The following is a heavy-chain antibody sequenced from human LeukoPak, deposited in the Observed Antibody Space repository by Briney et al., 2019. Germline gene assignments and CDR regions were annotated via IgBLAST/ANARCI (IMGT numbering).Heavy chain of an antibody. CDR1: GGTFSSYA. V-gene: IGHV1-69*05. CDR3: ARDRVPAANNWFDP. D-gene: IGHD2-2*01. Sequence: ASVKVSCKASGGTFSSYAISWVRQAPGQGLEWMGGIIPVFGTANYAQKFQGRVTITTDESTSTAYMELSSLRSEDTAVYHCARDRVPAANNWFDPWGQGTLVTVSS. CDR2: IIPVFGTA. J-gene: IGHJ5*02.